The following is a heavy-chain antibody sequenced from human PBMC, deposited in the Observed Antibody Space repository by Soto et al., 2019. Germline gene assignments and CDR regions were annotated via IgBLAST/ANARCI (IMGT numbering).Heavy chain of an antibody. CDR2: MNPNNFNT. Sequence: GASVKVSCKASGFTFTNYNINWVRQASGQGLEWMGWMNPNNFNTAYAQQFQGRVTMTADTSKSTAYMELSSLTSEDTALYFCARGHPPGPWGQGTLVTVSS. J-gene: IGHJ5*02. CDR3: ARGHPPGP. CDR1: GFTFTNYN. V-gene: IGHV1-8*01.